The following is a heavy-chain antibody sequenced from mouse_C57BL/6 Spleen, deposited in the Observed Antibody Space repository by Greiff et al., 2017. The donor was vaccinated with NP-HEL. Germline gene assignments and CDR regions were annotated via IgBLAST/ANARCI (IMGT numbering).Heavy chain of an antibody. J-gene: IGHJ3*01. CDR3: ARYDGYYQAWFAY. Sequence: QVQLKESGAELVMPGASVKLSCKASGYTFTSYWMHWVKQRPGQGLEWIGEIDPSDSYTNYNQKFKGKSTLTVDKSSSTAYMQLSSLTSEDSAVYYCARYDGYYQAWFAYWGQGTLVTVSA. CDR2: IDPSDSYT. CDR1: GYTFTSYW. V-gene: IGHV1-69*01. D-gene: IGHD2-3*01.